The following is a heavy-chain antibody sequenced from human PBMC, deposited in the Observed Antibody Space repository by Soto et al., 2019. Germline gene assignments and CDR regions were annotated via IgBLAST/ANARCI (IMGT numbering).Heavy chain of an antibody. J-gene: IGHJ4*02. CDR3: AKVSRATRVSTPEFDY. D-gene: IGHD3-10*01. CDR1: GFILSSYS. Sequence: QVQLVESGGGVVQPGTSLRLSCAASGFILSSYSIHWVRQAPGKGLEWVAVISFDGNTQYYGDSVKGRFIVSRDNSKNILYLKMNYLRAEDTAVYYCAKVSRATRVSTPEFDYWGQGTLVTVSS. CDR2: ISFDGNTQ. V-gene: IGHV3-30-3*01.